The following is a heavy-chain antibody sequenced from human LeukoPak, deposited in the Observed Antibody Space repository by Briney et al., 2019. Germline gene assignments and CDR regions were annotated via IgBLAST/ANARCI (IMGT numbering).Heavy chain of an antibody. J-gene: IGHJ4*02. CDR3: ARVRGSYWAWYFDY. V-gene: IGHV4-38-2*02. D-gene: IGHD1-26*01. CDR1: GYSISSGYY. CDR2: IYHSGNT. Sequence: SETLSLSCTVSGYSISSGYYWGWIRQPPGKGLEWIGSIYHSGNTYYNPSLKSRVTISVDTSKNQFSLKLSPVTAADTAVYYCARVRGSYWAWYFDYWGQGTLVTVSS.